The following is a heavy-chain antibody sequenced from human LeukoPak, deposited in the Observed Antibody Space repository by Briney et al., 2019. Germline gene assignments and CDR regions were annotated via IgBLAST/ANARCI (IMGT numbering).Heavy chain of an antibody. CDR1: GFTFSSYA. CDR2: ISGSGGST. Sequence: PGGSLRLSCAASGFTFSSYAMSWVRQAPGKGVEWVSAISGSGGSTYYADSVKGRFTISRDNSKNTLYLQMNSLRAEDTAVYYCPKDLAGIAAAGPPEYWGQGTLVTVPS. D-gene: IGHD6-13*01. CDR3: PKDLAGIAAAGPPEY. J-gene: IGHJ4*02. V-gene: IGHV3-23*01.